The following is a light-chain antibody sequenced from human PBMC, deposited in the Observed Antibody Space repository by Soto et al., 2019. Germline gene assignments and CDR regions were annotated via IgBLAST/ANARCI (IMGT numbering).Light chain of an antibody. CDR2: GAS. CDR1: QSVTANY. CDR3: QQYTGPPTT. J-gene: IGKJ5*01. V-gene: IGKV3-20*01. Sequence: EIVLTQSPGTLSLSPGERATLSCRASQSVTANYLAWYQQKAGQAPRLLIYGASRRATGVPARFSGSGSGTDFTLTITRLEPEDSAVYFCQQYTGPPTTFGQGTRLEIK.